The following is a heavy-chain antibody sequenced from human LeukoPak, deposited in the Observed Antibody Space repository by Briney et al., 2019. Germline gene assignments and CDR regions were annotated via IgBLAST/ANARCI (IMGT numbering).Heavy chain of an antibody. CDR1: GGSFSGYY. CDR3: ARPYYYGSGSYDY. D-gene: IGHD3-10*01. Sequence: SETLSLTCAVYGGSFSGYYWSWIRQPPGKGLEWIGEINHSGSTNYNPSLKSRVTISVDTSKNQFSLKLSSVTAADTAVYYCARPYYYGSGSYDYWGQGTLVTVPS. V-gene: IGHV4-34*01. J-gene: IGHJ4*02. CDR2: INHSGST.